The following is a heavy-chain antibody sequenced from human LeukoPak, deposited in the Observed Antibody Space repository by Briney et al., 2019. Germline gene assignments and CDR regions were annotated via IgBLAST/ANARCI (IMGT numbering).Heavy chain of an antibody. CDR2: INHSGNT. V-gene: IGHV4-34*01. CDR1: GGSFRDYY. CDR3: ARHESFRSSWNY. Sequence: SETLSLTCAVYGGSFRDYYWSWIRQPPGKGLEWIGEINHSGNTNYNPSLKSRVTITVDTSKNQFSLKLSSVTAADTGVYYCARHESFRSSWNYWVQGTLVTVSS. J-gene: IGHJ4*02. D-gene: IGHD6-13*01.